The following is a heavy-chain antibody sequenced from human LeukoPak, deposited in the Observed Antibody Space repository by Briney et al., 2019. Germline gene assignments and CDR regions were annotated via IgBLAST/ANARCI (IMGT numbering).Heavy chain of an antibody. V-gene: IGHV1-2*02. J-gene: IGHJ4*02. Sequence: GASVKVSCKASGYTFTGYYMHWVRQAPGQGLEWMGWINPNSGGTNYAQKFQGRVTMTRDTSISTAYMELSRLRSDDTAVYHCARPGNTYYYDSSGDYWGQGTLVTVSS. CDR2: INPNSGGT. CDR1: GYTFTGYY. D-gene: IGHD3-22*01. CDR3: ARPGNTYYYDSSGDY.